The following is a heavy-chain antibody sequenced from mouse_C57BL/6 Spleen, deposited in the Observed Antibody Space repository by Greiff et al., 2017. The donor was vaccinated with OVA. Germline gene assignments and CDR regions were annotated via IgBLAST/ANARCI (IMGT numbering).Heavy chain of an antibody. J-gene: IGHJ2*01. CDR3: ARHGNYFDY. CDR1: GFTFSDYG. V-gene: IGHV5-17*01. Sequence: DVMLVESGGGLVKPGGSLKLSCAASGFTFSDYGMHWVRQAPEKGLEWVAYISSGSSTIYYADTVKGRFTISRDNAKNTLFLQMTSLRSEDTAMYYCARHGNYFDYWGQGTTLTVSS. D-gene: IGHD4-1*01. CDR2: ISSGSSTI.